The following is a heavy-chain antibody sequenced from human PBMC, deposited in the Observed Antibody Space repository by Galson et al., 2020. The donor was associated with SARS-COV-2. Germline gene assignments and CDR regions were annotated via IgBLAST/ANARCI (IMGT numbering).Heavy chain of an antibody. CDR3: SRGLSSSWPFSDF. Sequence: QAGGSLRLSCAAPGFTFSTYKLTWVAQAPGKGRGGVSFITSSSTTYYADSVKGRFTISRDNAKNSLYLQMSGLRDDDTALYYCSRGLSSSWPFSDFWGQGALVTVSS. D-gene: IGHD6-13*01. J-gene: IGHJ4*02. CDR1: GFTFSTYK. V-gene: IGHV3-48*02. CDR2: ITSSSTT.